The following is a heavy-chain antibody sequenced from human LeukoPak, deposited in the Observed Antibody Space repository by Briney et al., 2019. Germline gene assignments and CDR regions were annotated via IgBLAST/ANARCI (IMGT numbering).Heavy chain of an antibody. CDR2: IYYSGST. J-gene: IGHJ4*02. CDR3: ATSRRDGYNIDY. V-gene: IGHV4-59*01. D-gene: IGHD5-24*01. CDR1: GGSISSYY. Sequence: PSETLSLTCTVSGGSISSYYWSWIRQPPGKGLEWIGYIYYSGSTNYNPSLKSRVTISVDTSKNQFSLKLSSVTAADTAVYYCATSRRDGYNIDYWGQGTLVTVSS.